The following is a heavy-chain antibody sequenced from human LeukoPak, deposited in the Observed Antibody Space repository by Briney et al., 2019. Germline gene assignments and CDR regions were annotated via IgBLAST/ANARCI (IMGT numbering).Heavy chain of an antibody. CDR3: ARGSVAGTGLFDY. J-gene: IGHJ4*02. CDR2: IYYSGST. Sequence: SETLSLTCTVSGGSISSSSYYWGWIRQPPGKGLEWIGYIYYSGSTSYNPSLKNRLTISVDRSMNQFSLKLSSVTAADTAVYYCARGSVAGTGLFDYWGQGTLVTVSS. V-gene: IGHV4-30-2*01. CDR1: GGSISSSSYY. D-gene: IGHD6-19*01.